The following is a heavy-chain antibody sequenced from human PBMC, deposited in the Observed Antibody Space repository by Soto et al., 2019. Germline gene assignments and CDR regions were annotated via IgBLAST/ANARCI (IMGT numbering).Heavy chain of an antibody. Sequence: QVQLQESGPGLVKPSGTLSLTCAVSGGSISSSNWWSWVRQPPGKGLEWIGEIYHSGSTNYNPSRKSRVTISVAKSKNQSSLRLSSVTAADTAVYYCARVAVAGTRFGYWGQGTLVTVSS. CDR3: ARVAVAGTRFGY. V-gene: IGHV4-4*02. CDR1: GGSISSSNW. CDR2: IYHSGST. J-gene: IGHJ4*02. D-gene: IGHD6-19*01.